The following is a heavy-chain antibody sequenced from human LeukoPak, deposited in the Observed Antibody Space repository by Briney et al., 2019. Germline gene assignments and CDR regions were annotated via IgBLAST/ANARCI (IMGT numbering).Heavy chain of an antibody. CDR1: GYTFTGYY. Sequence: GASVKVSCKASGYTFTGYYMHWVRQAPGQGLEWMGWINPNSGGTNYVQKFQGRVTMTRDTSISTAYMELSRLRSDDTAVYYCAREVVVVPAAMLGAGYWGQGTLVTASS. V-gene: IGHV1-2*02. CDR3: AREVVVVPAAMLGAGY. D-gene: IGHD2-2*01. J-gene: IGHJ4*02. CDR2: INPNSGGT.